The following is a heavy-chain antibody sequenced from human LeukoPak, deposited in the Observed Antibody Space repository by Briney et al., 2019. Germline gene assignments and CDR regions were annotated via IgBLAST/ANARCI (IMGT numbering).Heavy chain of an antibody. J-gene: IGHJ4*02. D-gene: IGHD3-22*01. Sequence: ASEKVSCKVSGYSFTSYYMHWVRQAPGQGLEWMGIINPSGGSTSYAQKFQGRVTMTTDKSTSTVYMELSSLRSEDTAVYYCAWGYYYDYRGYYSYYFDFWGQGTLVTVSS. CDR1: GYSFTSYY. CDR2: INPSGGST. CDR3: AWGYYYDYRGYYSYYFDF. V-gene: IGHV1-46*01.